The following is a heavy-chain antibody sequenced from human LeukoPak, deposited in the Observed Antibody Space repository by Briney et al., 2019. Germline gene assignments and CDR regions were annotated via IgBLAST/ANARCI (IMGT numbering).Heavy chain of an antibody. CDR1: GFTFDDYA. J-gene: IGHJ4*02. CDR3: AKGYDFWSGYLDY. Sequence: PGRSLRLSCAASGFTFDDYAMHWVRQAPGKGLERVSGISWNSGSIGYADSVKGRFTISRDNAKNSLYLQMNSLRAEDTALYYCAKGYDFWSGYLDYWGQGTLVTVSS. CDR2: ISWNSGSI. V-gene: IGHV3-9*01. D-gene: IGHD3-3*01.